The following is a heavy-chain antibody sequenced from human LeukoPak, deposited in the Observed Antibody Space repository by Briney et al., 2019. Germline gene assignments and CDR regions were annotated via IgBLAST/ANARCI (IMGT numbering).Heavy chain of an antibody. CDR2: IYYSGST. V-gene: IGHV4-61*01. J-gene: IGHJ3*02. CDR1: GGSVSSGSYH. D-gene: IGHD3-3*01. Sequence: SETLSLTCTVSGGSVSSGSYHWSWIRQPPGKGLEWIGYIYYSGSTNYNPSLKSRVTISVDTSKNQFSLKLSSVIAADTAVYYCARVTRFAFDIWGQGTMVTVSS. CDR3: ARVTRFAFDI.